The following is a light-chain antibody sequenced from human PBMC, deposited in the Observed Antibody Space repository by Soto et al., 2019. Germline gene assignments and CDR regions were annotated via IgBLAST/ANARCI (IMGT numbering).Light chain of an antibody. CDR1: QSISNY. Sequence: DIQMTQSPSSLSASVGDRVTITCRASQSISNYLNWYQQKPGKAPKLLMFAASSLQSGVPSRFIGGGSATDFTLTISSLQPEDFATYYCQQSYSTPRTFGQGTKVEIK. J-gene: IGKJ1*01. V-gene: IGKV1-39*01. CDR2: AAS. CDR3: QQSYSTPRT.